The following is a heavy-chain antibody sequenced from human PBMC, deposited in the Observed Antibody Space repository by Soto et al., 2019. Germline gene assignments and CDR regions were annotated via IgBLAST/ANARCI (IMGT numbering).Heavy chain of an antibody. J-gene: IGHJ4*02. D-gene: IGHD1-1*01. V-gene: IGHV1-69-2*01. CDR1: GYTFTVYY. Sequence: EVQLVQSGAEVKKPGTTVKISCKASGYTFTVYYIHWVQQAPGKGLKWMGLVDPEDGETIYAEKFQGRVTMTAYTSTDTAYMELSSLRSADTAVYYCATVETTGTTRFDSWGQGTLVTVSS. CDR2: VDPEDGET. CDR3: ATVETTGTTRFDS.